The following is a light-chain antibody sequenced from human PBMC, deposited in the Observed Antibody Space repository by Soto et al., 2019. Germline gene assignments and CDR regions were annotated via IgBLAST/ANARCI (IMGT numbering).Light chain of an antibody. CDR3: NSWTNSTTMI. J-gene: IGLJ2*01. CDR2: DVN. V-gene: IGLV2-14*03. Sequence: QSALTQPASVSGSPGQSITISCTGTSSDIGAYNFVSWYQQHPGKAPKLMLYDVNIRPSGVSNRFSGSKSGNTASLTISGLQAEDEADYYCNSWTNSTTMIFGGGTQLNVL. CDR1: SSDIGAYNF.